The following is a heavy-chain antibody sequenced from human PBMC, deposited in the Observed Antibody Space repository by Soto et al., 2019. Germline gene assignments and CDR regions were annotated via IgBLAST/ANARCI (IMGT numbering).Heavy chain of an antibody. CDR1: GFTLSTKY. CDR2: IYSGGST. D-gene: IGHD3-16*01. J-gene: IGHJ4*02. CDR3: ARDPWAADY. Sequence: GGSLRLSCAASGFTLSTKYMSWVRQAPGKGLEWVSVIYSGGSTFYADSVRGRFTISRDNSKNTVNLRMNSLRAEDTAVYYCARDPWAADYWGQGTLVTVSS. V-gene: IGHV3-66*01.